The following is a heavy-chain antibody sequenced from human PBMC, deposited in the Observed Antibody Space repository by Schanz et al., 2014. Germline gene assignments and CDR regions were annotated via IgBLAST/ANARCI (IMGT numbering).Heavy chain of an antibody. CDR1: GFTFSSYG. CDR2: MSYDGSIK. D-gene: IGHD3-10*01. CDR3: ARDFDDRRGYGSGYCLGDCMDV. Sequence: QVQLVESGGGVVQPGRSLRLSCAASGFTFSSYGMHWVRQAPGKGLEWVAAMSYDGSIKYYGDSVKGRFTISRDNAKNSMYLHMKSLRGEDTAVYYCARDFDDRRGYGSGYCLGDCMDVWGQGTTVTVSS. J-gene: IGHJ6*02. V-gene: IGHV3-33*01.